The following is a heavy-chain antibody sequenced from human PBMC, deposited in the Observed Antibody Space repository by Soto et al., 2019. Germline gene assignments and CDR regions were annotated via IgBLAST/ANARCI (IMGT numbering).Heavy chain of an antibody. CDR2: INFDGSST. D-gene: IGHD3-22*01. CDR3: ARGTHYYDTSGPSDY. V-gene: IGHV3-74*01. J-gene: IGHJ4*02. CDR1: GFTFSSYW. Sequence: GGSLRLSCAASGFTFSSYWIHWVRQAPGKGLVWVSRINFDGSSTTYAESVKGRFTISRDNAKKTLYLQMNSLRAEDTAVYYCARGTHYYDTSGPSDYWGQGTLVTVSS.